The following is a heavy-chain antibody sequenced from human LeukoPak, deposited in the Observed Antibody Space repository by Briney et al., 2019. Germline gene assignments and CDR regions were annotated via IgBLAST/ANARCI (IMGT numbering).Heavy chain of an antibody. V-gene: IGHV4-34*01. D-gene: IGHD6-19*01. Sequence: SETLSLTCAVYGGSFSGYYWSWIRQPPGKGLEWIGEINHSGSTNYNPSLKSRVTISVDTSKNQFSLKLSPVTAADTAVYYCARARVQSLSGWYNYYGMDVWGQGTTVTVSS. CDR2: INHSGST. CDR3: ARARVQSLSGWYNYYGMDV. J-gene: IGHJ6*02. CDR1: GGSFSGYY.